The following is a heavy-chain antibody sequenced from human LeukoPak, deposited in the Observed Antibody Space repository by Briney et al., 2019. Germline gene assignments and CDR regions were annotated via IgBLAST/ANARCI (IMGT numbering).Heavy chain of an antibody. D-gene: IGHD6-19*01. CDR1: GFNVSSNY. Sequence: GGSLRLSCAASGFNVSSNYMSWVRQAPGKGLEWVSVLYGAGSTYYADSVKGRFTISRHDSHNTLFLQMNSLRAEDTALYYCARGGTPGFSTGRIGFWGQGTLVTVSS. CDR3: ARGGTPGFSTGRIGF. CDR2: LYGAGST. J-gene: IGHJ4*02. V-gene: IGHV3-53*04.